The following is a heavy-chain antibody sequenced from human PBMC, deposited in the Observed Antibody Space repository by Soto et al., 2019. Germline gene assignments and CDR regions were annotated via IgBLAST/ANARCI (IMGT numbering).Heavy chain of an antibody. D-gene: IGHD3-10*01. CDR1: SGSISSSSYF. V-gene: IGHV4-39*01. Sequence: SETLSLTCTVSSGSISSSSYFWGWIRQPPGKGLEWIGNIYYSGSTYYNPSLKSRVTISVDTSNNQFSLKLSSVTAADTAVYYCARVLRDYPFYYYYMDVWGKGTTVTVSS. CDR2: IYYSGST. J-gene: IGHJ6*03. CDR3: ARVLRDYPFYYYYMDV.